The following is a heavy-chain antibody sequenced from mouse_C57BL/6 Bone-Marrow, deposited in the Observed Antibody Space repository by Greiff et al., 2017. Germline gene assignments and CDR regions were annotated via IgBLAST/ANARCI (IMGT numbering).Heavy chain of an antibody. J-gene: IGHJ2*01. D-gene: IGHD1-1*01. CDR3: ARDDYGSSYYFDY. Sequence: DVKLVESGGGLVKPGGSLKLSCAASGFTFSSYAMSWVRQTPEKRLEWVATISDGGSYTYYPDNVKGRFTIARDNAKNNLYLQLSHLKSEDTAMYYGARDDYGSSYYFDYWGQGTTLTVSS. CDR2: ISDGGSYT. CDR1: GFTFSSYA. V-gene: IGHV5-4*01.